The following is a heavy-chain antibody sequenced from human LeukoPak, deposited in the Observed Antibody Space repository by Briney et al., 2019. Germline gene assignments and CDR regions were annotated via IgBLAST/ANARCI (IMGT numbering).Heavy chain of an antibody. CDR2: IYTSGST. Sequence: SETLSLTCTVSGGSTSSYYWSWIRQPAGKGLEWIGRIYTSGSTNYNPSLKSRVTISVDTSKNQFSLKLSSVTAADTAVYYCARDGGRDGYNWDFDLWGRGTLVTVSS. V-gene: IGHV4-4*07. CDR3: ARDGGRDGYNWDFDL. CDR1: GGSTSSYY. D-gene: IGHD5-24*01. J-gene: IGHJ2*01.